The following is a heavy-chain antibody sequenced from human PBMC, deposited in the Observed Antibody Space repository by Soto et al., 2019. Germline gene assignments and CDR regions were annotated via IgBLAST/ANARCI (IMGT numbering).Heavy chain of an antibody. Sequence: GGSLRLSCTVSGYTFGDYGMSWFRQAPGKGLEWLGFIRSKGSGGTTEYAASVKGRFTISRDNAKNPLFLQMNSLRAEDTAVYYCASSASPDAYWGHGTLVTVSS. CDR2: IRSKGSGGTT. CDR3: ASSASPDAY. CDR1: GYTFGDYG. J-gene: IGHJ4*01. V-gene: IGHV3-49*03. D-gene: IGHD2-2*01.